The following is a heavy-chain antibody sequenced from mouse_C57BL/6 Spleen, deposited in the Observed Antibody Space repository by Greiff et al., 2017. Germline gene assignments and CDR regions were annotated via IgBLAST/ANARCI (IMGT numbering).Heavy chain of an antibody. CDR1: GFTFSDYG. CDR2: ISSGSSTI. J-gene: IGHJ2*01. V-gene: IGHV5-17*01. D-gene: IGHD4-1*01. Sequence: EVKLLESGGGLVKPGGSLKLSCAASGFTFSDYGMHWVRQAPEKGLEWVAYISSGSSTIYYADTVKGRFTISRDNAKNTLCLQMTSLRSEDTAMYYCARNWYYFDYWGHGSTLTVSS. CDR3: ARNWYYFDY.